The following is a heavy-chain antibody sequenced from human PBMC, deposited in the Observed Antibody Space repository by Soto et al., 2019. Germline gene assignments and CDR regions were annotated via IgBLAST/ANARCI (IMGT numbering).Heavy chain of an antibody. V-gene: IGHV1-69*02. Sequence: QVQLVQSGAEVKKPGSSVKVSCKASGGTFSSYTISWVRQAPGQGLEWMGRIIPILGIANYAQKFQGRVTITADKSTSTAYMELSSLRSEDTAVYYCAWMVRGWGVYFDYWGQGTLVTVSS. CDR2: IIPILGIA. D-gene: IGHD3-10*01. CDR1: GGTFSSYT. CDR3: AWMVRGWGVYFDY. J-gene: IGHJ4*02.